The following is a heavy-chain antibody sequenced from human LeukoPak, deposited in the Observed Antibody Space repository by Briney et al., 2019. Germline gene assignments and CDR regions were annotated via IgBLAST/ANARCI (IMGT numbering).Heavy chain of an antibody. CDR2: INPNDGGT. Sequence: GASVKVSCKSSGYTFTCYYMYWVRQAPAQGLEWVGWINPNDGGTNYAQKFQGRVTMTRDTSISTAYMELSRLRSDDTAVYYCARIGDPTIFGVDLAFDYWGQGTLVTVSS. V-gene: IGHV1-2*02. D-gene: IGHD3-3*01. CDR3: ARIGDPTIFGVDLAFDY. J-gene: IGHJ4*02. CDR1: GYTFTCYY.